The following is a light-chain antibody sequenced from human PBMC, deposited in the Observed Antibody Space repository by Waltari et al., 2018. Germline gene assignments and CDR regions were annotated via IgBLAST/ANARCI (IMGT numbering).Light chain of an antibody. V-gene: IGLV2-11*01. CDR2: DDS. CDR1: RSDIGGHND. J-gene: IGLJ3*02. Sequence: QTALNQPRSVSGPPGQSVTTSCPGTRSDIGGHNDVSWYQQHPGQAPKVMIYDDSKRPSGVPDRFSGFKSDSRASLTFAGLQADDEADYYCCAYAGSYIWLFGGGTKLTVL. CDR3: CAYAGSYIWL.